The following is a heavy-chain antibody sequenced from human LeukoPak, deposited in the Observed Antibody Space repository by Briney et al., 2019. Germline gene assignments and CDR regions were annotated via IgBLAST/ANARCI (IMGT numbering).Heavy chain of an antibody. CDR2: INPNSGGT. CDR3: ARDQSDYDFWSGYSIYYYYYYYMDV. Sequence: ASVKVSCKASGYTFTGYYMHWVRQAPGQGLEWMGRINPNSGGTNYAQKFQGRVTMTRDTSISTAYMELSRLRSDDTAVYYCARDQSDYDFWSGYSIYYYYYYYMDVWGKGTTVTVSS. J-gene: IGHJ6*03. V-gene: IGHV1-2*06. CDR1: GYTFTGYY. D-gene: IGHD3-3*01.